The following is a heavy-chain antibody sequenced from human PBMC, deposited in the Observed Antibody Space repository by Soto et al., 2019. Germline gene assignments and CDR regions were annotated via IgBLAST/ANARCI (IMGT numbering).Heavy chain of an antibody. CDR3: ARDRDWGSKQYSSGWPDAFDI. V-gene: IGHV3-30-3*01. J-gene: IGHJ3*02. D-gene: IGHD6-19*01. CDR2: ISYDGSNK. CDR1: GFTFSSYA. Sequence: QVQLVESGGGVVQPGRSLRLSCAASGFTFSSYAMHWVRQAPGKGLEWVAVISYDGSNKYYADSVKGRFTISRDNSKNTLYLQMNSLRAEDTAVYYCARDRDWGSKQYSSGWPDAFDIWGQGTMVTVSS.